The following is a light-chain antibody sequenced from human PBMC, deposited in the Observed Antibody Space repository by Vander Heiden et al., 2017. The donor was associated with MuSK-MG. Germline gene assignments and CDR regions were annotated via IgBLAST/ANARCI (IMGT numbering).Light chain of an antibody. CDR3: QHAFNFPLT. CDR2: DTS. J-gene: IGKJ4*01. V-gene: IGKV1D-12*01. CDR1: QVLLTR. Sequence: DIQMTQSPSSVSASVGDSVTITCRASQVLLTRLAWYQQKPGKAPRLLISDTSTLRSGVPSRFSGSGSGTDFTLTIASLQPEDFATYYCQHAFNFPLTFGGGTKVEVK.